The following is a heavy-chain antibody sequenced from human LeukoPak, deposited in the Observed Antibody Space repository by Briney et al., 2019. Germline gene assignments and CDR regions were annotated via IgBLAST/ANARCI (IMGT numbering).Heavy chain of an antibody. CDR2: ISYDGNNK. J-gene: IGHJ4*02. V-gene: IGHV3-30*03. CDR1: GFTFSSYG. CDR3: AIGQIVDTAMVWEWGVPFDY. Sequence: PGGSLRLSCAASGFTFSSYGMHWVRQAPGKGLAWVAVISYDGNNKYYADSVKGRFTTSRDNSKNTLYLQMNSLRAEDTAVYYCAIGQIVDTAMVWEWGVPFDYWGQGTLVTVSS. D-gene: IGHD5-18*01.